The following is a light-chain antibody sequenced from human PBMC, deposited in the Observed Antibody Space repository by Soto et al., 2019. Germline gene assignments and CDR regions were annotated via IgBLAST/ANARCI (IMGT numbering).Light chain of an antibody. CDR1: SSDVGSYDL. J-gene: IGLJ3*02. CDR2: EVF. CDR3: CSYTGSTTWV. V-gene: IGLV2-23*02. Sequence: QPVLTQPASVSGSPGQSITISCTGTSSDVGSYDLVSWYQQHPGKAPKLMISEVFKRPSGVSDRFSGSKSGNTASLTISGLQAEDEADYYCCSYTGSTTWVFGGGTKLTVL.